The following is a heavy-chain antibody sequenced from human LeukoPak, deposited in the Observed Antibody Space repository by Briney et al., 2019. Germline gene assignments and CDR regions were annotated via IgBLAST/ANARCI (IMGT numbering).Heavy chain of an antibody. D-gene: IGHD3-3*01. V-gene: IGHV3-7*01. CDR1: GFIFTNYF. CDR3: ATDRGWRTSGYYLYYFEY. Sequence: PGGSLRLSRAASGFIFTNYFMSWVRQAPGKGLEWVAGIKHDGSEKYYVDSVRGRFTISRDNTMNSLYLQMSSLRAEDTAVYYCATDRGWRTSGYYLYYFEYWGQGTLVTYSS. J-gene: IGHJ4*02. CDR2: IKHDGSEK.